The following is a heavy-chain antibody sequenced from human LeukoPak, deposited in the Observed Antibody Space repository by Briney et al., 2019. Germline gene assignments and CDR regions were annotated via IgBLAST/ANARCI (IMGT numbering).Heavy chain of an antibody. CDR2: ISGSGDTT. D-gene: IGHD2-8*02. Sequence: GGSLRLSCVVSGLTFSDYYMSWIRQTPGKGLEWIAYISGSGDTTFYTDSVKGRFTISRDNGKNSVYLQMSNLRAEDTAVYYCARVVYCTGGLCQIFAFDTWGQGTMVTVSS. CDR3: ARVVYCTGGLCQIFAFDT. CDR1: GLTFSDYY. V-gene: IGHV3-11*01. J-gene: IGHJ3*02.